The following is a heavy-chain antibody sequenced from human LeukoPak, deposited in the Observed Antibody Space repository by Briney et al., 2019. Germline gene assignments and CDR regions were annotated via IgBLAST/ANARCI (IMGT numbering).Heavy chain of an antibody. D-gene: IGHD2-21*02. Sequence: SVKVSCKASGGTFSSYAISWVRQAPGQGLEWMGGIIPIFGTANYAQKFQGRVTITADESTSTAYMELSSLRSEDTAVYYCASLPQYCGGDCYTDYWGQGTLVTVSS. V-gene: IGHV1-69*13. J-gene: IGHJ4*02. CDR1: GGTFSSYA. CDR3: ASLPQYCGGDCYTDY. CDR2: IIPIFGTA.